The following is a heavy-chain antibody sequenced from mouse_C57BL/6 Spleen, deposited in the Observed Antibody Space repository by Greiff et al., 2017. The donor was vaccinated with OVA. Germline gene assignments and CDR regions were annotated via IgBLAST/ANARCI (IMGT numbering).Heavy chain of an antibody. J-gene: IGHJ2*01. Sequence: EVKLQESGPELVKPGASVKISCKASGYSFTGYYMHWVKQSSEKSLEWIGEINPSTGGTSYNQKFKGKATLTVDKSSSTAYMQLKSLTSEDSAVYYCAREGMGYFDYWGQGTTLTVSS. V-gene: IGHV1-43*01. D-gene: IGHD2-3*01. CDR3: AREGMGYFDY. CDR2: INPSTGGT. CDR1: GYSFTGYY.